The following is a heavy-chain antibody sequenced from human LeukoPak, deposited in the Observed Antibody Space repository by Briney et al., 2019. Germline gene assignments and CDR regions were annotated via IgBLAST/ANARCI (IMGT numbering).Heavy chain of an antibody. CDR3: AIIKWAVVND. CDR2: SNPKSGDT. V-gene: IGHV1-2*02. D-gene: IGHD5-12*01. Sequence: GASVTVSFTSSGYTFTYYYIHWARQAPGQGLEWLGWSNPKSGDTNYAQNFQSRVTMTRDTSINTAYMELSSLRSDDTAVYYCAIIKWAVVNDWGQGTLVTVSS. J-gene: IGHJ4*02. CDR1: GYTFTYYY.